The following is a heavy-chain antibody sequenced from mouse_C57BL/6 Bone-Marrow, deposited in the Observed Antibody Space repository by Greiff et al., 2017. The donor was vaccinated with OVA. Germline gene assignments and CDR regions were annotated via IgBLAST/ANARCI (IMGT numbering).Heavy chain of an antibody. CDR1: GFTFSSYA. Sequence: EVQGVESGGGLVKPGGSLTLSCAASGFTFSSYAMSWIRQTPETMLAWVATLSDGGSYTYYPDNVKGRFTISRDNAKNNLYLQMSHLKSEDTAMYYCARLEYYGPWFAYWGQGTLVTVAA. J-gene: IGHJ3*01. V-gene: IGHV5-4*01. D-gene: IGHD1-1*01. CDR2: LSDGGSYT. CDR3: ARLEYYGPWFAY.